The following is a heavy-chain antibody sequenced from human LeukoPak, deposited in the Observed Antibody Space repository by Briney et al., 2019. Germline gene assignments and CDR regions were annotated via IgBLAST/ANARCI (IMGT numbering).Heavy chain of an antibody. CDR2: ISYDGSNK. CDR1: GFTFSSYA. D-gene: IGHD5-12*01. CDR3: ARDESAPDIVVGGGYAFDI. Sequence: GGSLRLSCAASGFTFSSYAMHWVRQAPGKGLEWVAVISYDGSNKYYADSVKGRFTISRDNSKNTLYLQMNSLRAEDTAVYYCARDESAPDIVVGGGYAFDIWGQGTMVTVSS. V-gene: IGHV3-30-3*01. J-gene: IGHJ3*02.